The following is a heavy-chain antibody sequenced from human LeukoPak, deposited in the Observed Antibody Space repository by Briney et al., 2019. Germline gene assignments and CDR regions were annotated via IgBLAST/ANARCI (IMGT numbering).Heavy chain of an antibody. CDR1: GFTFSSYA. J-gene: IGHJ4*02. V-gene: IGHV3-23*01. CDR2: IYSGGNT. CDR3: AKDPHPTYDSSGYYPY. D-gene: IGHD3-22*01. Sequence: GGSLRLSCAASGFTFSSYAMSWVRQAPGKGLEWVSVIYSGGNTYYADSVKGRFTISRDISKNTLYLQMNSLRAEDTAVYYCAKDPHPTYDSSGYYPYWGQGILVTVSS.